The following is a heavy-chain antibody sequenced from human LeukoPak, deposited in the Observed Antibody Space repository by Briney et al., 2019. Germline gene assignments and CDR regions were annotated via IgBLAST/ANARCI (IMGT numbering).Heavy chain of an antibody. CDR3: ATPGIRDQYDFDL. D-gene: IGHD6-13*01. CDR1: GFTFSSYW. V-gene: IGHV3-74*01. CDR2: INTDGSST. Sequence: GGSLRLSCVVSGFTFSSYWMHWVRQAPGKGLVWVSRINTDGSSTSYADSVKGRFTISRDNVKNMVYLQMNSLRAEDTAVYYCATPGIRDQYDFDLWGQGTLVTVS. J-gene: IGHJ4*02.